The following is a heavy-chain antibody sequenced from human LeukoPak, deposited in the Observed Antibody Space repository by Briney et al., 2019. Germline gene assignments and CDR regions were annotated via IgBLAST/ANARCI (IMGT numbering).Heavy chain of an antibody. V-gene: IGHV3-48*01. CDR3: ARDRAFDSSGYSS. D-gene: IGHD3-22*01. CDR2: ISSSSSSI. J-gene: IGHJ4*02. Sequence: HPGGSLRLSCAASGFTFSSYSMNWVRQAPGKGLEWVSYISSSSSSIYYADSVKGRFTISRDNAKNSLYLQMNSLRAEDMAVYYCARDRAFDSSGYSSWGQGTLVTVSS. CDR1: GFTFSSYS.